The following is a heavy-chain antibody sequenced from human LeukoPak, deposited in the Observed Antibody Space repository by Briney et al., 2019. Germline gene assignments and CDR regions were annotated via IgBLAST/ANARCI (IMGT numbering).Heavy chain of an antibody. CDR2: IGGSGDKT. Sequence: PGGSLRLSCAASGFTFNRNAISWVRQAPGKGLEWVATIGGSGDKTFYADSVKGRFTISRDNSKNTLYLQMNSLRAEDTAVYYCVRGGAATGGRLDYGGEGILVTVSS. CDR3: VRGGAATGGRLDY. CDR1: GFTFNRNA. D-gene: IGHD7-27*01. V-gene: IGHV3-23*01. J-gene: IGHJ4*02.